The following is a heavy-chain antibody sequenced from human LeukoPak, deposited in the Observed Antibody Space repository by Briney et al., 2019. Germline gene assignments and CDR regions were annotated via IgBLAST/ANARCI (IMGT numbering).Heavy chain of an antibody. D-gene: IGHD3-22*01. CDR3: ATVLQDYYDSSGYSLEYFQH. Sequence: ASVKVSCKASGYTFTSYDINWVRQATGQGLEWMGWMNPNSGNTGYAQKFQGRVTMTEDTSTDTAYMELSSLRSEDTAVYYCATVLQDYYDSSGYSLEYFQHWGQGTLVTVSS. J-gene: IGHJ1*01. CDR2: MNPNSGNT. CDR1: GYTFTSYD. V-gene: IGHV1-8*02.